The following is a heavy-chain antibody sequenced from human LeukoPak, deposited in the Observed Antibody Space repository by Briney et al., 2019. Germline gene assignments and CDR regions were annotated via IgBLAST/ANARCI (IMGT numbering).Heavy chain of an antibody. D-gene: IGHD4-11*01. J-gene: IGHJ5*02. CDR2: INPSGGST. CDR3: ARDRVIDYSNSNWFDP. CDR1: GYTFTSYY. Sequence: GASVKVSCKASGYTFTSYYMHWVRQAPGQGLEWMGIINPSGGSTSYAQKFQGRVTMTRDMSTSTVYMELSSLRSEDTAVYYCARDRVIDYSNSNWFDPWGQGTLVTVFS. V-gene: IGHV1-46*01.